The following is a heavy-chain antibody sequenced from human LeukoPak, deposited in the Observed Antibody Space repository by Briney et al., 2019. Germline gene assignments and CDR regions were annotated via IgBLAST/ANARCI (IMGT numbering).Heavy chain of an antibody. D-gene: IGHD6-13*01. V-gene: IGHV3-21*01. CDR3: AREGIAAAGAYYYYYMDV. J-gene: IGHJ6*03. CDR1: GFTFSSYS. CDR2: ISSSSSYI. Sequence: PGGSLRLSCAASGFTFSSYSMNWVRQAPGKGLEWVSSISSSSSYIYYADSVKGRFTISRDNAKNSLYLQMDSLRAEDTAVYYCAREGIAAAGAYYYYYMDVWGKGTTVTVSS.